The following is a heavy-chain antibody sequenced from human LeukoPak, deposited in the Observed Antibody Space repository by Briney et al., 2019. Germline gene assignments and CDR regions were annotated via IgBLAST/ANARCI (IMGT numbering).Heavy chain of an antibody. V-gene: IGHV4-39*02. CDR1: GGSISSSSYY. J-gene: IGHJ4*02. CDR2: IYYSGST. D-gene: IGHD4-17*01. Sequence: PSETLSPTCTVSGGSISSSSYYWGWIRQPPGKGLEWIGSIYYSGSTYYNPSLKSRVTISVDTSKNQFSLKLSSVTAADTAVYYCAGDQGTVTTYYWGQGTLVTVSS. CDR3: AGDQGTVTTYY.